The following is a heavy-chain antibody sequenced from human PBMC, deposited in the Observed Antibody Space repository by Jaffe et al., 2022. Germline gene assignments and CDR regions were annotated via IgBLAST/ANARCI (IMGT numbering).Heavy chain of an antibody. CDR1: GYSLSSNYY. CDR3: VRWRYSGYGPFDN. D-gene: IGHD5-12*01. Sequence: QVQLQESGPGLVKPSETLSLTCSVSGYSLSSNYYWGWVRQPPGRGLEWIGSMFHRGHSHYNPSLKSRVTISLDTSQNEFSLNLTSVTAADTAVYHCVRWRYSGYGPFDNWGQGTLVTVSP. J-gene: IGHJ4*02. CDR2: MFHRGHS. V-gene: IGHV4-38-2*01.